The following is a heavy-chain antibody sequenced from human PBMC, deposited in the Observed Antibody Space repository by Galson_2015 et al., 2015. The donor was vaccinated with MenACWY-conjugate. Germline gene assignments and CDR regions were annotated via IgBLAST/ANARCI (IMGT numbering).Heavy chain of an antibody. V-gene: IGHV3-7*01. J-gene: IGHJ4*02. D-gene: IGHD3-22*01. Sequence: SLRLSCAASGFTFSNSWMNWIRQAPGSGLEWVANINPEGSRGTYVDSVKGRFTISRDNAENSVYLEMNSLRPEDTAVFYCAAWTAYDNYWAQGTLVTVAS. CDR2: INPEGSRG. CDR3: AAWTAYDNY. CDR1: GFTFSNSW.